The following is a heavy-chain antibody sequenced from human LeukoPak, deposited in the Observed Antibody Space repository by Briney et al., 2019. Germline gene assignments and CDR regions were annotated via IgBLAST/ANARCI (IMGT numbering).Heavy chain of an antibody. CDR1: GYTFTSYA. V-gene: IGHV1-3*03. D-gene: IGHD5-18*01. CDR3: ARGSSGYKLFDY. Sequence: ASVKVSCKASGYTFTSYAMHWVRQAPGQRLEWMGWINAGNGNTKYSQEFQGRVTITRDTSASTAYMELSSLRSEDMAVYYCARGSSGYKLFDYWGQGTLVTVSS. CDR2: INAGNGNT. J-gene: IGHJ4*02.